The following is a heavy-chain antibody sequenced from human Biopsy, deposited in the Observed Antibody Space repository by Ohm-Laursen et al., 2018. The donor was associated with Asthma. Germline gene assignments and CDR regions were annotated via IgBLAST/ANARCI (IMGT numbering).Heavy chain of an antibody. J-gene: IGHJ3*02. CDR3: VRDGTDDAFDI. D-gene: IGHD1-1*01. CDR2: ISKDASTQ. CDR1: GFSFSNFA. Sequence: SLRLSCAASGFSFSNFAIHWVRQAPGKGLEWVGVISKDASTQDYADSVKGRFTMARDNSKNTLDLQMNSLREEDTAVYYCVRDGTDDAFDIWDQGTVSASLQ. V-gene: IGHV3-30*01.